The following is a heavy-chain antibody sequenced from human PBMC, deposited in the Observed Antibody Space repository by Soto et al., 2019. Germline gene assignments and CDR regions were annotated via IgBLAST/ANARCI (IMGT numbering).Heavy chain of an antibody. CDR3: ARHPQYYYDSSGYYYDRLAVVGWFDP. V-gene: IGHV4-39*01. J-gene: IGHJ5*02. CDR2: IYYSGST. D-gene: IGHD3-22*01. Sequence: SETLSLTCTVSGGSISSSSYYWGWIRQPPGKGLEWIGSIYYSGSTYYNPSLKSRVTISVDKSKNQFSLKIRSVTAANKAVNYCARHPQYYYDSSGYYYDRLAVVGWFDPWGQGTLVT. CDR1: GGSISSSSYY.